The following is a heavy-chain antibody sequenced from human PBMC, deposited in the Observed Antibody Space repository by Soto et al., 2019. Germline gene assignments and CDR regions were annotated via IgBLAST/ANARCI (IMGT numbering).Heavy chain of an antibody. D-gene: IGHD3-22*01. CDR1: GFTFSSYA. V-gene: IGHV3-23*01. J-gene: IGHJ4*02. Sequence: GGSLRLSCAASGFTFSSYAMSWVRQAPGKGLEWVSAITGRGDSTYYADSVKGRFTISRDNSRNTLYLQMNSLRAEDTAVYYCASSPHKDSRPDYWGQGTLVTVSS. CDR3: ASSPHKDSRPDY. CDR2: ITGRGDST.